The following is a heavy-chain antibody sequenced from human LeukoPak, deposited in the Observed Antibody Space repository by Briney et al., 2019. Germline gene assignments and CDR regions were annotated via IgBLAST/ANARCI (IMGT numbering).Heavy chain of an antibody. CDR3: AREETYYDFWSGYPGDYYYYMDV. Sequence: PSETLSLTCTVAGGSISSGSYYWSWIRQPAGKGLEWIGRIYTSGSTDYNPSLKSRVTISVDTSKIQFSLKLSSVTAADTAVYYCAREETYYDFWSGYPGDYYYYMDVWGKGTTVTVSS. CDR1: GGSISSGSYY. V-gene: IGHV4-61*02. CDR2: IYTSGST. D-gene: IGHD3-3*01. J-gene: IGHJ6*03.